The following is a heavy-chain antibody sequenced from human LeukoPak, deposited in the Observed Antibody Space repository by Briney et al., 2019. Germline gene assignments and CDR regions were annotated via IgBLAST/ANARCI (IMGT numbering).Heavy chain of an antibody. D-gene: IGHD6-19*01. CDR3: ARYNSAWKTDDY. CDR1: GFTFHSYW. J-gene: IGHJ4*02. CDR2: IKQDGSDK. Sequence: GGSLRLSCAASGFTFHSYWMTWVRQAPGKGLEGVADIKQDGSDKYYAGSVKGRFTISRDNAKNSLYLQMNSLRAEDTAVYFCARYNSAWKTDDYWGRGTLVTVSS. V-gene: IGHV3-7*03.